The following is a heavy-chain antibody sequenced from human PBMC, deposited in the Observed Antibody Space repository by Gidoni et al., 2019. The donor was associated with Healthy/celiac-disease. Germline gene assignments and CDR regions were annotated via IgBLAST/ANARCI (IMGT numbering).Heavy chain of an antibody. CDR3: ARDMVGQGDLGLGDY. V-gene: IGHV3-30-3*01. CDR2: ISYDGSNK. D-gene: IGHD3-16*01. J-gene: IGHJ4*02. CDR1: GFTLSSYA. Sequence: QVQLVESGGGVVQPGRSLRLSCAASGFTLSSYAMHWVRQAPGKGLEWVAVISYDGSNKYYADTVKGRYTISRDNSKNTLYLQMNSLRAEDTAVYYCARDMVGQGDLGLGDYWGQGTLVTVSS.